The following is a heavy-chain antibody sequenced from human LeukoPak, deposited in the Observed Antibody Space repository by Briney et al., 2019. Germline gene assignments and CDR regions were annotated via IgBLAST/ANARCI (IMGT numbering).Heavy chain of an antibody. D-gene: IGHD3-22*01. J-gene: IGHJ3*02. CDR2: ISAYNGNT. CDR3: ARDLIYYYDSSGPQSTFDI. Sequence: ASVKVSCKASGGTFSSYAISWVRQAPGQGLEWMGWISAYNGNTNYAQKLQGRVTMTTDTSTSTAYMELRSLRSDDTAVYYCARDLIYYYDSSGPQSTFDIWGQGTMVTVSS. CDR1: GGTFSSYA. V-gene: IGHV1-18*01.